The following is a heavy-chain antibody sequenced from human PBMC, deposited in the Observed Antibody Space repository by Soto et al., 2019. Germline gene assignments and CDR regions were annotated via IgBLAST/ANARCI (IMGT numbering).Heavy chain of an antibody. CDR2: INHSGST. CDR1: GGSFSGYY. J-gene: IGHJ6*03. Sequence: QVQLQQWGAGLLKPSETLSLTCAVYGGSFSGYYWSWIRQPPGQGLEWIGEINHSGSTNYNPSLKSRVTISVDTSKNQFSLKLSSVTAADTAVYYCARSRGYYGSGSYSRYYYYMDVWGKGTTVTVSS. V-gene: IGHV4-34*01. D-gene: IGHD3-10*01. CDR3: ARSRGYYGSGSYSRYYYYMDV.